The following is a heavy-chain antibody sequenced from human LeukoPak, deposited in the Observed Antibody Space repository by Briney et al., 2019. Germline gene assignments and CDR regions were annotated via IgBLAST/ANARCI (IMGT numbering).Heavy chain of an antibody. CDR1: GFTFSSYS. CDR2: ISYDGSNK. J-gene: IGHJ4*02. D-gene: IGHD3-10*01. Sequence: GGSLRLSCAASGFTFSSYSMNWVRQAPGKGLEWVAVISYDGSNKYYADSVKGRFTISRDNSKNTLYLQTNSLRAEDTAVYYCARERSGSGDYWGQGTLVTVSS. CDR3: ARERSGSGDY. V-gene: IGHV3-30*03.